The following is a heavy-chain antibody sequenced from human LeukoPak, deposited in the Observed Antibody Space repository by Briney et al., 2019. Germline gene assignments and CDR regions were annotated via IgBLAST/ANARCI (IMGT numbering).Heavy chain of an antibody. J-gene: IGHJ4*02. CDR2: IYYSGST. CDR1: GGSISSGGYY. V-gene: IGHV4-31*03. D-gene: IGHD3-22*01. Sequence: PSQTLSLTCTVSGGSISSGGYYWSWIRQHPGKGLEWIGYIYYSGSTYYNPSLKSRVTISVDTSKNQSSLKLSSVTAADTAVYYCASEKYDSSGYYVDYWGQGTLVTVSS. CDR3: ASEKYDSSGYYVDY.